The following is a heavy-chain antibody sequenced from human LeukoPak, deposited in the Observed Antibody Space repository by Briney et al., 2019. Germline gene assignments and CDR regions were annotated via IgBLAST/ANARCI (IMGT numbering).Heavy chain of an antibody. CDR2: ISGSGLST. Sequence: GGSLRLSCAASGFTFSSYAMSWVRQAPGKGLEWVPAISGSGLSTYYADSVKGRFSISRDNSKNTLYLQMNSLRAEDTAVYYCASQGGVRGVLEDGEKNDYWGQGTLVTVSS. D-gene: IGHD3-10*01. CDR3: ASQGGVRGVLEDGEKNDY. CDR1: GFTFSSYA. V-gene: IGHV3-23*01. J-gene: IGHJ4*02.